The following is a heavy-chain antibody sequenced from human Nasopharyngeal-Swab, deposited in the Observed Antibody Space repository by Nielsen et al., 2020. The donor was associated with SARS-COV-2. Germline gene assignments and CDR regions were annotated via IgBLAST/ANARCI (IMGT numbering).Heavy chain of an antibody. J-gene: IGHJ3*02. Sequence: SETLSLTCTVSGGAVSSGSYYWSWIRQPPGKGLEWIGYIYYSGSTNYNPSLKSRVTISVDTSKNQFSLKLSSVTAADTAVYYCARQEDENTFALHAFDIWGHGTMVTVSS. CDR3: ARQEDENTFALHAFDI. D-gene: IGHD2/OR15-2a*01. CDR2: IYYSGST. V-gene: IGHV4-61*01. CDR1: GGAVSSGSYY.